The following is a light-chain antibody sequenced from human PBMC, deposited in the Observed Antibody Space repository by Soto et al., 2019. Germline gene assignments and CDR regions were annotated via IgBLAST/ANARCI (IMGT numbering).Light chain of an antibody. J-gene: IGLJ3*02. Sequence: QLVLTQSPSASASLGASVKLTCTLSSGRSSYTIAWHQQQPEKGPRYLMKLNSDGSHSNGDGIPDRFSGSSSGAERYLTISRLQSEDEADYYCQTWGTGIGVFGGGTKVTVL. V-gene: IGLV4-69*01. CDR3: QTWGTGIGV. CDR1: SGRSSYT. CDR2: LNSDGSH.